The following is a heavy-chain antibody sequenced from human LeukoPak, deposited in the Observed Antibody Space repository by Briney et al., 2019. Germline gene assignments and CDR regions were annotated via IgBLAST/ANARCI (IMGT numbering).Heavy chain of an antibody. D-gene: IGHD3-22*01. Sequence: GASVKVSCKASGGTFSSYAISWVRQAPGQGLEWMGRIIPILGIANYAQKFQGRVTITADKSTSTAYMELSSLRSEDTAVYYCAREDSYYYDSSGYRYSDWGQGTLVTVSS. CDR3: AREDSYYYDSSGYRYSD. CDR1: GGTFSSYA. V-gene: IGHV1-69*04. CDR2: IIPILGIA. J-gene: IGHJ4*02.